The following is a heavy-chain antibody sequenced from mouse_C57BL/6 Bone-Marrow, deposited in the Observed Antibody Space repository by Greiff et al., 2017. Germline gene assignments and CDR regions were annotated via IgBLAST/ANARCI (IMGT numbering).Heavy chain of an antibody. CDR3: ARKDYGSRHWYFDV. CDR1: GFSFTSYA. D-gene: IGHD1-1*01. V-gene: IGHV2-9-1*01. Sequence: VKVVESGPGLVAPSQRLSITCTVSGFSFTSYAISWVRQPPGKGLEWLGVIWTGGGTNYNSALKSRLSISKDNSKSQVFLKMNSLQTDDTARYYCARKDYGSRHWYFDVWGTGTTVTVSS. CDR2: IWTGGGT. J-gene: IGHJ1*03.